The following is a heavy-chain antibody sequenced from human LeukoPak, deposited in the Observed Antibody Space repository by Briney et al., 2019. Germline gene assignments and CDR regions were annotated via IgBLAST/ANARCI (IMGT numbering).Heavy chain of an antibody. CDR3: ASCFESDDAFDI. Sequence: GGSLRLSCAASGFTFSSYAMSWVRQAPGKGLEWVSAISGSGGSTYYADSVKGRFTISRDNSKNTLYLQMNSLRAEDTAVYYCASCFESDDAFDIWGQGTMVTVSS. CDR2: ISGSGGST. D-gene: IGHD3-16*01. J-gene: IGHJ3*02. V-gene: IGHV3-23*01. CDR1: GFTFSSYA.